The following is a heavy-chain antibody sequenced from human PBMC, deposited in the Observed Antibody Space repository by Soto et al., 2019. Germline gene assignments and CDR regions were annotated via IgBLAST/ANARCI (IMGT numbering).Heavy chain of an antibody. CDR3: AKDILRITVCGGYMNV. Sequence: EVRLVESGGDLVEPGRSLRLSCAASGFSFYDYAMHWVRQVPGKGPEWVSGISWDSGSIAYADSVKGRFTISRDNAKNSLYLQMNSLRAEDTAVYFCAKDILRITVCGGYMNVWGKGTTVTVSS. V-gene: IGHV3-9*01. J-gene: IGHJ6*03. D-gene: IGHD3-3*01. CDR2: ISWDSGSI. CDR1: GFSFYDYA.